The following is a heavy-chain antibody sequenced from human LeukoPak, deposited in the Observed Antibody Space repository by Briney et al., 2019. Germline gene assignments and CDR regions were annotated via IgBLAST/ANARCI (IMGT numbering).Heavy chain of an antibody. V-gene: IGHV3-23*01. J-gene: IGHJ4*02. CDR1: GFTFSDHA. CDR2: IRGTGTTT. CDR3: AKVSWLGTLPSYHFYS. Sequence: PGGPLRLSCAASGFTFSDHAMSWVRQAPGKGLEWVSAIRGTGTTTFYAASVKGRFTISRDNSKNTADLQMNSLRAEDTAVYYCAKVSWLGTLPSYHFYSWGQGTQVTVSS. D-gene: IGHD6-19*01.